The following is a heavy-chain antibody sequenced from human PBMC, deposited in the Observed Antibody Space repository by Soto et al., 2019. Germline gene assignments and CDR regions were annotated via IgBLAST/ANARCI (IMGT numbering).Heavy chain of an antibody. CDR2: INAGNGNT. CDR3: ARDRAGSSSWYALLLYFDY. J-gene: IGHJ4*02. D-gene: IGHD6-13*01. V-gene: IGHV1-3*01. CDR1: GYTFTSYA. Sequence: ASVKVSCKASGYTFTSYAMHWVRQAPGQRLEWMGWINAGNGNTKYSQKFQGRVTITRDTSASTAYMELSSLRSEDTAVYYCARDRAGSSSWYALLLYFDYWGQGTLVTVSS.